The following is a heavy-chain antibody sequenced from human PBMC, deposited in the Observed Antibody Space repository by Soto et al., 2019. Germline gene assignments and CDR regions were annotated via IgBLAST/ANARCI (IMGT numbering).Heavy chain of an antibody. J-gene: IGHJ5*02. D-gene: IGHD2-21*02. CDR2: IYSGGRT. CDR3: ARGRDCGGDCPNWFDP. V-gene: IGHV3-53*04. Sequence: EVQLVESGGGLVQPGGSLRLSCAASGFTVSSNYMSWVRQAPGKGLEWVSVIYSGGRTYYADSVKGRFPISRHNSKNTLYLQMNSLRAEDTAVYYCARGRDCGGDCPNWFDPWGQGTLVTVSS. CDR1: GFTVSSNY.